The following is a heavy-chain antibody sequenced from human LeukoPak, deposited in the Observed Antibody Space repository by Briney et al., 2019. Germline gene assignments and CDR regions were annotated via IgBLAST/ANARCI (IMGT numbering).Heavy chain of an antibody. CDR3: ASVEMATTNFEY. Sequence: SETLSLTCAVYGGSFSGYYWSWIRQPPGKGLEWIGEINHSGSTNYKPSLKSRVTISVDTSKNQLPLKLSSVTAADTAVYYCASVEMATTNFEYWGQGTLVTVSS. CDR2: INHSGST. J-gene: IGHJ4*02. CDR1: GGSFSGYY. D-gene: IGHD5-24*01. V-gene: IGHV4-34*01.